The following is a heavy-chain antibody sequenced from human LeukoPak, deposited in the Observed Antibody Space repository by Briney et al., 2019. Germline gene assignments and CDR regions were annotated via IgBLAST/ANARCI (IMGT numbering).Heavy chain of an antibody. CDR3: ARFLRRGYSYGGD. D-gene: IGHD5-18*01. J-gene: IGHJ4*02. CDR1: GFTFSSYW. CDR2: IKQDGSEK. V-gene: IGHV3-7*01. Sequence: PGGPLRLSCAASGFTFSSYWMSWVRQAPGKGLEWVANIKQDGSEKYYVDSVKGRFTISRDNAKNSLYLQMNSLRAEDTAVYYCARFLRRGYSYGGDWGQGTLVTVSS.